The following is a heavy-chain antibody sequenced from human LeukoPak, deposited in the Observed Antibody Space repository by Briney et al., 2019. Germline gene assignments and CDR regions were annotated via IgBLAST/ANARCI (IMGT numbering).Heavy chain of an antibody. CDR2: ISSSTSYI. V-gene: IGHV3-21*04. Sequence: PGGFLRLSCAASGFIFSTYSMNWVRQAPGKGLEWVSSISSSTSYIYYADSVKGRFTISRDNAKNSLYLQMNSLRADDTAVYYCAKAPYSYGYFFDYWGQGTLVTVSS. CDR1: GFIFSTYS. J-gene: IGHJ4*02. CDR3: AKAPYSYGYFFDY. D-gene: IGHD5-18*01.